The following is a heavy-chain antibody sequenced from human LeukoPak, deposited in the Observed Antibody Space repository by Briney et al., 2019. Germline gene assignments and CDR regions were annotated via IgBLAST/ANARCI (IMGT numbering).Heavy chain of an antibody. J-gene: IGHJ3*02. CDR2: ISGSGGST. CDR1: GFTFSSYG. CDR3: ASLRKRGGAFDI. V-gene: IGHV3-23*01. Sequence: GGSLRLSCAASGFTFSSYGMSWVRQAPGKGLEWVSAISGSGGSTYYADSVKGRFTISRDNSKNTLYLQMNSLRAEDTAVYYCASLRKRGGAFDIWGQGTMVTVSS.